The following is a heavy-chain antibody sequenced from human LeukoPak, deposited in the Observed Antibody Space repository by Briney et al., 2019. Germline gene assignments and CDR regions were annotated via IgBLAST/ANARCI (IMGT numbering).Heavy chain of an antibody. CDR3: ARGASRSFDY. V-gene: IGHV1-8*03. J-gene: IGHJ4*02. CDR1: GYTFTSYD. Sequence: ASVKVSCKASGYTFTSYDINWVRQAPGQGPEWMGWMNSNSGNTGYAQKFQGRLTITRITSISTAYMELSSLRSEDTAVYYCARGASRSFDYWGQGTLVTVSS. CDR2: MNSNSGNT. D-gene: IGHD2-15*01.